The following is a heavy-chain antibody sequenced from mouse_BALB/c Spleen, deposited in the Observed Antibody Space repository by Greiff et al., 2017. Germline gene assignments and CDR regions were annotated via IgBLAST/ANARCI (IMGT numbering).Heavy chain of an antibody. Sequence: EVKLQESGAELVRSGASVKLSCTASGFNIKDYYMHWVKQRPEQGLEWIGWIDPENGDTEYAPKFQGKATMTADTSSNTAYLQLSSLTSEDTAVYYCIGTGTDFDYWGQGTTLTVSS. CDR2: IDPENGDT. CDR3: IGTGTDFDY. J-gene: IGHJ2*01. V-gene: IGHV14-4*02. D-gene: IGHD4-1*01. CDR1: GFNIKDYY.